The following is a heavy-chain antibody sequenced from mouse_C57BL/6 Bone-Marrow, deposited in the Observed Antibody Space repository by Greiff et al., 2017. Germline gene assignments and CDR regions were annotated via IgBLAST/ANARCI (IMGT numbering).Heavy chain of an antibody. CDR1: GYTFTGYW. CDR3: AREGYWVFYAMDY. J-gene: IGHJ4*01. CDR2: ILPGSGST. D-gene: IGHD2-3*01. Sequence: QVQLQQSGAELMKPGASVKLSCTATGYTFTGYWIEWVKQRPGHGLEWIGEILPGSGSTDYNAKFKGKATFTADTSSNTAYMQLSSLTSEDSAIYCSAREGYWVFYAMDYWGQGTSVTVSS. V-gene: IGHV1-9*01.